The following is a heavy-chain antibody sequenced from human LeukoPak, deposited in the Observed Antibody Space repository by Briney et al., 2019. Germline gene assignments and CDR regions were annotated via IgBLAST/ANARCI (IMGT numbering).Heavy chain of an antibody. V-gene: IGHV3-7*01. CDR2: IKQDGSEK. CDR1: GFTLSSYW. J-gene: IGHJ4*02. Sequence: PGGSLRLSCAASGFTLSSYWMSWVRQAPGKGLEWVANIKQDGSEKYYVDSVKGRFTISRDNAKNSLYLQMNSLRAEDTAVYYCVRIAAVGTNFDYWGQGTLVTVSS. D-gene: IGHD6-13*01. CDR3: VRIAAVGTNFDY.